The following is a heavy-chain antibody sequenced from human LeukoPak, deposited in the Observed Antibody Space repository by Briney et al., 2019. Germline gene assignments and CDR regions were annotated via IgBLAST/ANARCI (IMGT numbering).Heavy chain of an antibody. Sequence: PGGSLRLSCAASGFTFSSFVLNWVRQAPGKGLEWVSTISGSGGTTYYADSVKGRFTISRDNAKNTLYLQMNSLRAEDTAVYYCARDESLLWFGELLECYFDYWGQGTLVTVSS. CDR2: ISGSGGTT. J-gene: IGHJ4*02. D-gene: IGHD3-10*01. V-gene: IGHV3-23*01. CDR3: ARDESLLWFGELLECYFDY. CDR1: GFTFSSFV.